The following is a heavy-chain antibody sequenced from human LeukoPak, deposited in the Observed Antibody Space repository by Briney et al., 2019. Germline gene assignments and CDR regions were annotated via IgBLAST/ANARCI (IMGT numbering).Heavy chain of an antibody. D-gene: IGHD3-3*01. V-gene: IGHV1-46*01. J-gene: IGHJ6*02. CDR2: INPSGGST. CDR1: GYTFTSYY. CDR3: ARETDFWSGYYSRNYYGMDV. Sequence: ASVKVSCKASGYTFTSYYMHWVRQAPGRGLEWMGIINPSGGSTSYAQKFQGRVTMTRDTSTSTVYMELSSLRSEDTAVYYCARETDFWSGYYSRNYYGMDVWGQGTTVTVSS.